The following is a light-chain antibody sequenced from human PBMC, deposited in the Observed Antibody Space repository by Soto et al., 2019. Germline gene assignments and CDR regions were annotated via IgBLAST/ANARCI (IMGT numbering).Light chain of an antibody. J-gene: IGLJ7*01. CDR1: TSTIGAGYD. CDR3: QSYDSSLSGAV. CDR2: DNS. Sequence: QSVLTQPPSVSGAPGQRVTISCPGSTSTIGAGYDVHWYQQLPGTAPKLLIYDNSNRPSGVPDRFSGSKSGTSASLAITGLQAEDEADYYCQSYDSSLSGAVFGGGTQLTVL. V-gene: IGLV1-40*01.